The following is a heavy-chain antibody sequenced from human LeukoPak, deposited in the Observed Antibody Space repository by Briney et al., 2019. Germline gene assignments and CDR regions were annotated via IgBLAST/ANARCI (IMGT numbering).Heavy chain of an antibody. V-gene: IGHV3-7*01. CDR3: ARDSQRIY. J-gene: IGHJ4*02. CDR1: GFTLSSYW. CDR2: IKQDGSEK. D-gene: IGHD2-15*01. Sequence: GGSLRLSCAASGFTLSSYWMSWVRQAPGKGLEWVANIKQDGSEKYYVDSVKGRFTISRDNAKNSLYLQMNSLRAEDTAVYYCARDSQRIYWGQGTLVTVSS.